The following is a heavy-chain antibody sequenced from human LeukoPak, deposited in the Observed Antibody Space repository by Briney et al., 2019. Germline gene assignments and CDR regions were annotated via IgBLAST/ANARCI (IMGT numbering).Heavy chain of an antibody. D-gene: IGHD3-10*01. CDR2: ISGSGST. CDR1: GFTFSSYA. V-gene: IGHV3-23*01. CDR3: AKDSPYAYYGSGSYWDY. J-gene: IGHJ4*02. Sequence: GGSLRLSCAASGFTFSSYAMSWVRQAPGKGLEWVSGISGSGSTYYADSVKGRFTISRDNSKNTLHLQMNSLRAEDTAVYYCAKDSPYAYYGSGSYWDYWGQGTLVTVSS.